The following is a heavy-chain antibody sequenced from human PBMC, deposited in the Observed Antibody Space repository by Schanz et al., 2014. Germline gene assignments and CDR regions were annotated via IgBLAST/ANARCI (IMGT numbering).Heavy chain of an antibody. CDR1: GFTFSAYA. CDR3: ARNRGSGGQSWYFDL. D-gene: IGHD1-26*01. Sequence: EVQLLESGGGLVQPGGSLRLSCAASGFTFSAYAMTWVRQIPGKGLEWVSAISASGGTTYYADSVKGRFTISRDNSKNTLYLQLDNLRAEGTAVYYCARNRGSGGQSWYFDLWGRGTLVTVSS. V-gene: IGHV3-23*01. CDR2: ISASGGTT. J-gene: IGHJ2*01.